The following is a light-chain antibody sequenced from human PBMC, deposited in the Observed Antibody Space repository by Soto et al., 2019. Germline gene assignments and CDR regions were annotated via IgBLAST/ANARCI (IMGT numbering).Light chain of an antibody. Sequence: QSVLTQPASVSGSPGQSITISCTGSSSNIGAGYDVHWYQQLPGTAPKLLIYGNSNRPSGVPDRLSGSKSGTSASLAITGLQAEDEADYYCQSYDSSLSAWVFGGGTKLTVL. CDR3: QSYDSSLSAWV. V-gene: IGLV1-40*01. J-gene: IGLJ3*02. CDR2: GNS. CDR1: SSNIGAGYD.